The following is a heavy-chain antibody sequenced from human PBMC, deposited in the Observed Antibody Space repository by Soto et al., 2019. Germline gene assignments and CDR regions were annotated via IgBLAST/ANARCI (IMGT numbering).Heavy chain of an antibody. Sequence: PGGSLRLSCAASGVTLNNFAMTWVRQAPGKGLEWISSVSGSGSATYYADSVKGRFTISRDNSKNTLSLQMNSLRAEDTAVYYCAKQSGGSCYGSSMYWGQGTLVTVSS. CDR3: AKQSGGSCYGSSMY. CDR1: GVTLNNFA. D-gene: IGHD3-22*01. J-gene: IGHJ4*02. V-gene: IGHV3-23*01. CDR2: VSGSGSAT.